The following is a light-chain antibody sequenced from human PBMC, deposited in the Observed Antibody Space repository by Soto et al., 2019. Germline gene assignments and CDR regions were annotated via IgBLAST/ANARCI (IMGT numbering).Light chain of an antibody. J-gene: IGLJ2*01. Sequence: QSALTQPASVSGSPGQSITISCIGTSSDVGSHNFVSWYQQQPGKAPELMIYEVNKRPSGVSNRFSGSKSGNTASLTISGLQAEVEADYYCYSYVGRISFGGGTKLTVL. V-gene: IGLV2-23*02. CDR1: SSDVGSHNF. CDR2: EVN. CDR3: YSYVGRIS.